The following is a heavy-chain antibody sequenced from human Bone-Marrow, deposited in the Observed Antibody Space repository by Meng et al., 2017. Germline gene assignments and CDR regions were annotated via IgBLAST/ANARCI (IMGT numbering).Heavy chain of an antibody. CDR2: INSDGSTT. D-gene: IGHD3-22*01. J-gene: IGHJ6*02. V-gene: IGHV3-74*01. CDR1: GFTFSNYW. CDR3: AREGHYDSSGYSPYYYYGMGV. Sequence: GESLKISCAASGFTFSNYWMHWVRQAPGKGLVWVSRINSDGSTTTYADSVKGRFTISRDNAKNTLYLQMNSLRAEDTAVYYCAREGHYDSSGYSPYYYYGMGVWGQGPTVTVSS.